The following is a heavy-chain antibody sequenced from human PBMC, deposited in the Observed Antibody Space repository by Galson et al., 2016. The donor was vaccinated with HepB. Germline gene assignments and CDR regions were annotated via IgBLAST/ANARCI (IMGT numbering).Heavy chain of an antibody. CDR2: PNPDGTTT. Sequence: SLRLSCAASGFTFTAYWMDWVRQAPGEGPVWVSSPNPDGTTTKYAGSVKGRFTMSRDNAKNALHLQMNSLRGDDTAVYYCTKRLSHGMDVWGQGTTVTVSS. D-gene: IGHD5-24*01. CDR1: GFTFTAYW. V-gene: IGHV3-74*03. CDR3: TKRLSHGMDV. J-gene: IGHJ6*02.